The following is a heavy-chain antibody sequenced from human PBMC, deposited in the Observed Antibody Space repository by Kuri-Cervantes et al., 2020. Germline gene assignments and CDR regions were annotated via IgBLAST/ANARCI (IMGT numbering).Heavy chain of an antibody. J-gene: IGHJ4*02. CDR1: GGTFSSYA. CDR2: IIPIFGTA. Sequence: SVKVSCKASGGTFSSYAISWVRQAPGQGPEWMGGIIPIFGTANYAQKLQGRVTMTTDTSTSTAYMELRSLRSDDTAVYYCARDQGWKKITMIVVEGDSVDYWGQGTLVTVSS. D-gene: IGHD3-22*01. V-gene: IGHV1-69*05. CDR3: ARDQGWKKITMIVVEGDSVDY.